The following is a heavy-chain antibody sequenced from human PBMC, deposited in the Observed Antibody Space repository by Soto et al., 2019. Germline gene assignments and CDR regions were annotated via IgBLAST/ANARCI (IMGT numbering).Heavy chain of an antibody. J-gene: IGHJ4*02. V-gene: IGHV4-31*03. Sequence: SETLSLTCTVSGGSISSGCYYWSWIRQHPGKGLEWIGYIYYSGSTYYNPSLKSRVTISVDTSKNQFSLKLSSVTAADTAVYYCARAYSYGYFVLGSFDYWGQGTLVTVSS. D-gene: IGHD5-18*01. CDR2: IYYSGST. CDR3: ARAYSYGYFVLGSFDY. CDR1: GGSISSGCYY.